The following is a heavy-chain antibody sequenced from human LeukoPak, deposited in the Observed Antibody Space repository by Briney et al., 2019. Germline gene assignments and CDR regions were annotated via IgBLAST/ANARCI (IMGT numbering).Heavy chain of an antibody. V-gene: IGHV1-46*01. J-gene: IGHJ4*02. CDR3: ARAPTYSSSWYYYLGVGDYTGETDY. D-gene: IGHD6-13*01. CDR2: INPGGGST. CDR1: GYTFTSYY. Sequence: ASVKVSCKASGYTFTSYYMHWVRQAPGQGLEWMGIINPGGGSTSYAQKFQGRVTMTRDTSTSTAYMELRSLRSDDTAVYYCARAPTYSSSWYYYLGVGDYTGETDYWGQGTLVTVSS.